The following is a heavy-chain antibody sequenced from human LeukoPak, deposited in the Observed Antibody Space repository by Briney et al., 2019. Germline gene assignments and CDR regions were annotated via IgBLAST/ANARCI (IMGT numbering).Heavy chain of an antibody. D-gene: IGHD7-27*01. CDR1: GYIFSKYG. J-gene: IGHJ5*02. CDR2: IGSAGNT. CDR3: ARDFAWGSEGAPIDDNWLDP. Sequence: ASVKVSCKASGYIFSKYGISWVRQAPGHGLEWMGWIGSAGNTNYAPKFQDRATMTTDTSTSTAYIELRSLRLDDTAVYYCARDFAWGSEGAPIDDNWLDPWGQGTLVTVSS. V-gene: IGHV1-18*01.